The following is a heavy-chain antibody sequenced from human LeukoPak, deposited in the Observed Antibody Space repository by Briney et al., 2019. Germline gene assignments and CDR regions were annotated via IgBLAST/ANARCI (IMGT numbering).Heavy chain of an antibody. CDR2: IYYSGNT. Sequence: SETLSLTCTVSGGPLSGSSGYFWGWVRENAAEGMGWIGSIYYSGNTYYNPSLKSRVNVSSDMSMNQLSLKLSSVTAAVTAVYYCARHASNSCRFDHWGQGTLVTVSS. CDR1: GGPLSGSSGYF. J-gene: IGHJ5*02. CDR3: ARHASNSCRFDH. D-gene: IGHD2/OR15-2a*01. V-gene: IGHV4-39*01.